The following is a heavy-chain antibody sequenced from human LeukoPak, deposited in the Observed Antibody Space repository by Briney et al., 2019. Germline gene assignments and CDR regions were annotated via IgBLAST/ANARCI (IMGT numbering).Heavy chain of an antibody. D-gene: IGHD5-18*01. J-gene: IGHJ6*03. CDR1: GFTFSSYA. CDR3: ARDGRIQLWLEGYYYYMDV. Sequence: GGSLRLSCAASGFTFSSYAMHWVRQAPGKGLEWVAVISYDGSNKYYADSVKGRFTISRDNSKNTLYLQMNSLRAEDTAVYYCARDGRIQLWLEGYYYYMDVWGKGTTVTVSS. V-gene: IGHV3-30*04. CDR2: ISYDGSNK.